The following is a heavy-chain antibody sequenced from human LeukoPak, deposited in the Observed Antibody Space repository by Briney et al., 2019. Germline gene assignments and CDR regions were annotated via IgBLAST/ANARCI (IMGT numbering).Heavy chain of an antibody. CDR1: GGSFSGYY. J-gene: IGHJ5*02. CDR3: ARGNSSSWYWFDP. Sequence: SETLSLTCAVYGGSFSGYYWSWSRQPPGKGPEWIGEINHSGSTNYNPSLKSRVTISVDTSKNQFSLKLNSVTAADTAVYYCARGNSSSWYWFDPWGQGTLVTVSS. CDR2: INHSGST. V-gene: IGHV4-34*01. D-gene: IGHD6-13*01.